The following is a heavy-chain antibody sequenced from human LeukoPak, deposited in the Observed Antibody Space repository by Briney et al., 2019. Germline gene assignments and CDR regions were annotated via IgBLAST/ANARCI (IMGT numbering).Heavy chain of an antibody. CDR2: IHYRGST. CDR1: SGSISSANYY. D-gene: IGHD3-10*01. CDR3: ARGLPGIRKVRGVIKYFDF. J-gene: IGHJ4*02. V-gene: IGHV4-30-4*01. Sequence: SETLSLTCTVSSGSISSANYYWSWLRQSTGKGLEYIGYIHYRGSTSYNPSLKSRLTISIDTSKNQFSLKLSSVTAADTAVYYCARGLPGIRKVRGVIKYFDFWGQGILVTVSS.